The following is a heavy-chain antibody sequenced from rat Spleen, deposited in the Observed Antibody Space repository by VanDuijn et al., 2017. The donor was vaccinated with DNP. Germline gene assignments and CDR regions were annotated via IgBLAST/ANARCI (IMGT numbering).Heavy chain of an antibody. Sequence: EVQLVESGGGLVQPGRSLKLSCAASGFTFSDYYMAWVRQAPTKGLEWVAYISYDGGSTYYGDSVKGRFTISRDNAKSTLYLQMNSLRSEDMATYYCARDEGYYSYWYFDFWGPGTMVTVSS. V-gene: IGHV5-22*01. D-gene: IGHD1-12*03. CDR2: ISYDGGST. J-gene: IGHJ1*01. CDR3: ARDEGYYSYWYFDF. CDR1: GFTFSDYY.